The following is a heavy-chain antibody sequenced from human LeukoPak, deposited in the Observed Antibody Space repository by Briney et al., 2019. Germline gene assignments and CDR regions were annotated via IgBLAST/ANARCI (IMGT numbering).Heavy chain of an antibody. D-gene: IGHD6-6*01. CDR1: GYTFTGYY. V-gene: IGHV1-2*02. Sequence: ASVKVSCKASGYTFTGYYMHWVRQAPRQGLEWMGWINPNSGGTNYAQKFQDRVTMTRDTSISTAYMELSRLRSDDTAVYYCARIPGSSLGAEYFQHWGQGTLVTVSS. CDR2: INPNSGGT. J-gene: IGHJ1*01. CDR3: ARIPGSSLGAEYFQH.